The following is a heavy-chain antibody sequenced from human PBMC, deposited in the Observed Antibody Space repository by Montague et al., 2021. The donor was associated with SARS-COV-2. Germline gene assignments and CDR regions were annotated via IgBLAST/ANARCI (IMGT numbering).Heavy chain of an antibody. CDR1: GGSIDISSYY. J-gene: IGHJ4*02. D-gene: IGHD3-3*01. V-gene: IGHV4-39*01. Sequence: SETLSLTCSVSGGSIDISSYYWGWIRQPPGKGLEWIGSIYYSGSTYYNPSLKSRVTISVDTSKNQFSLKLSSVTAADTAVFCCARKTSRGLTIFGVVTASYCFDYWGQGTLVTVSS. CDR2: IYYSGST. CDR3: ARKTSRGLTIFGVVTASYCFDY.